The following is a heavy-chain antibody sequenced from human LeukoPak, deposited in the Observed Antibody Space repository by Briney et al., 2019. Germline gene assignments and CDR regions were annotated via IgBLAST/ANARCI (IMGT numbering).Heavy chain of an antibody. CDR3: ASLSSGWSEGYFDY. CDR2: ISSSGSTI. J-gene: IGHJ4*02. Sequence: GGSLRLSCAASGFTFSSYEMNWVRQAPGKCPDWVSYISSSGSTIYYADSVKGRFTISRDNAKNSLYLQMNSLRAEDTAVYYCASLSSGWSEGYFDYWGQGTLVTVSS. D-gene: IGHD6-19*01. V-gene: IGHV3-48*03. CDR1: GFTFSSYE.